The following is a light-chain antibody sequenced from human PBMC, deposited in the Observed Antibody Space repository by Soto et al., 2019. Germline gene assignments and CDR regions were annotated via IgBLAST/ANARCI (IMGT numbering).Light chain of an antibody. CDR2: RNN. V-gene: IGLV1-47*01. CDR3: AAWDDSLSGHVV. CDR1: SSNIGSNY. J-gene: IGLJ2*01. Sequence: QSVLTQPPSASGTPGQRVTISCSGSSSNIGSNYVYWYQQLPGTAPKLLIYRNNQRPSGVPDRFSGSKSGTSASLAISGLRSEDEADYYSAAWDDSLSGHVVFGGGTKLTVL.